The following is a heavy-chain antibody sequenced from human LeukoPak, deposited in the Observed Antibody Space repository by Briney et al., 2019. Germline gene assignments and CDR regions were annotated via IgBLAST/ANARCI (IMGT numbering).Heavy chain of an antibody. V-gene: IGHV4-39*07. CDR2: VYYSGTT. CDR3: ARETGENAFDI. J-gene: IGHJ3*02. Sequence: SETLSLTCTVSGVSMSSSSYYWAWIRQSPGKGLEWIGSVYYSGTTHYESSLKSRVSMSIDTSKNQFSLKLSSVTAADTAVYYCARETGENAFDIWGQGTMVTVSS. CDR1: GVSMSSSSYY. D-gene: IGHD3-10*01.